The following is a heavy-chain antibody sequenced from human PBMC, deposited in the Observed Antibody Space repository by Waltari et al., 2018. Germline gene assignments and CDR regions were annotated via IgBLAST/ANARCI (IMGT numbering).Heavy chain of an antibody. J-gene: IGHJ6*02. D-gene: IGHD6-13*01. CDR3: ARPVAAAGNYGMDV. CDR2: ITGSSRTI. Sequence: EVQLVESGGYLVQPGGSLRLSCIASGFPFSTYSMNWVRQAPGKGLEWISYITGSSRTIYYTDSVKGRFTVSRDNAKNSLFLQMSSLRVEDTAVYYCARPVAAAGNYGMDVWGQGTTVTVSS. V-gene: IGHV3-48*04. CDR1: GFPFSTYS.